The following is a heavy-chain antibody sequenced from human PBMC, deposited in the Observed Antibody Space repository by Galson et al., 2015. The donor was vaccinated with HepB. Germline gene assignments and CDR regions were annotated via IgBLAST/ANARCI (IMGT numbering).Heavy chain of an antibody. Sequence: ETLSLTCTVSGGSISSYYWSWIRQPAGKGLEWIGRIYTSGSTNYNPSLKSRVTMSVDTSKNQFSLKLSSATAADTAVYYCARTTRGRYDSSGSLGYWGQGTLVTVSS. CDR3: ARTTRGRYDSSGSLGY. D-gene: IGHD3-22*01. CDR2: IYTSGST. V-gene: IGHV4-4*07. CDR1: GGSISSYY. J-gene: IGHJ4*02.